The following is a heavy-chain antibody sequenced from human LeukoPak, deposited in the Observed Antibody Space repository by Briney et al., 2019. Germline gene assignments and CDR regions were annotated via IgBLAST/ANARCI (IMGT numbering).Heavy chain of an antibody. Sequence: SESLSLTCTVSGVSISSYYYNWLRQPPGKGLEWIGYIYYSGSTDYNPSLKSRVTISLDTSMNHFSLNLTSVTAADTAVYYCASTTYSRSPYYYGVDVWGQGTTVIVSS. CDR1: GVSISSYY. D-gene: IGHD6-6*01. V-gene: IGHV4-59*01. J-gene: IGHJ6*02. CDR3: ASTTYSRSPYYYGVDV. CDR2: IYYSGST.